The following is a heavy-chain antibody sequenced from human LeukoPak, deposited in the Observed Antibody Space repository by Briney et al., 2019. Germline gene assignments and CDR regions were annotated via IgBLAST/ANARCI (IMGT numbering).Heavy chain of an antibody. D-gene: IGHD3-16*02. V-gene: IGHV4-34*01. CDR1: GVSFSGYY. J-gene: IGHJ4*02. Sequence: PSETLSLTCAVYGVSFSGYYWSWIRQPPGKGLEWIGEINHSGSTNYNPSLKSRVTISVDTSKKQFSLKLSSVTAADTAVYYCARGLSAVVYWGQGTLVTVSS. CDR3: ARGLSAVVY. CDR2: INHSGST.